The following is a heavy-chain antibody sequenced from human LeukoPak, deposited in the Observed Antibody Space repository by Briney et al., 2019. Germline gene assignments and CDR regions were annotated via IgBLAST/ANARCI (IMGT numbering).Heavy chain of an antibody. CDR3: AKENYGDFGPYYFDY. CDR2: IRYDGSNK. D-gene: IGHD4-17*01. V-gene: IGHV3-30*02. CDR1: GFTFSSYG. J-gene: IGHJ4*02. Sequence: GGSLRLSCAASGFTFSSYGMHWVRQAPGKGLEWVAFIRYDGSNKYYADSVKGRFTISRDNSKNTLYLQMNSLRAEDTAVYYCAKENYGDFGPYYFDYWGQGTLVTVSS.